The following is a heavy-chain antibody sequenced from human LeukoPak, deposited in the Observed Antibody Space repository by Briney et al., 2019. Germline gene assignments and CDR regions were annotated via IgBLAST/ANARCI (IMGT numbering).Heavy chain of an antibody. CDR1: GGTFSSYA. CDR3: ARARSNYDY. CDR2: INPNSGGT. V-gene: IGHV1-2*02. D-gene: IGHD4-11*01. Sequence: ASVKVSCKASGGTFSSYAISWVRQAPGQGLEWMGWINPNSGGTNYAQKFQGRVTMTRDTSISTAYMELSRLRSDDTAVYYCARARSNYDYWGQGTLVTVSS. J-gene: IGHJ4*02.